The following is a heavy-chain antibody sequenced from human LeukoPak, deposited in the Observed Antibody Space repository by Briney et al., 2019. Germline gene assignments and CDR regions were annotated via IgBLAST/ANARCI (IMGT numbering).Heavy chain of an antibody. CDR3: ARRLWFGDYDAFDI. CDR1: KFTFSSYW. J-gene: IGHJ3*02. Sequence: GGSLRLSCAASKFTFSSYWMSWARQAPGKGLEWVANIKQDGSEEYYVGSVKGRFTISRDNVKNSLYLQMNRLRAEDTAVYYCARRLWFGDYDAFDIWGQGTMVTVSS. V-gene: IGHV3-7*01. D-gene: IGHD3-10*01. CDR2: IKQDGSEE.